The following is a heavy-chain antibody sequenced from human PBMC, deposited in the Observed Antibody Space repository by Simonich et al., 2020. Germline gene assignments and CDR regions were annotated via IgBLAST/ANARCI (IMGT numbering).Heavy chain of an antibody. CDR1: GYTFTGYY. J-gene: IGHJ3*02. Sequence: QVQLVQSGAEVKKPGASVKVSCKASGYTFTGYYMHWVRQAPGQGVGWMGWINPNSGGTNYAQKFKGRVTMTRDTATSTAYMELSRLRADDKAVYYCARGPRPLNWGREACDIWGQGTMVTVSS. CDR2: INPNSGGT. V-gene: IGHV1-2*02. D-gene: IGHD7-27*01. CDR3: ARGPRPLNWGREACDI.